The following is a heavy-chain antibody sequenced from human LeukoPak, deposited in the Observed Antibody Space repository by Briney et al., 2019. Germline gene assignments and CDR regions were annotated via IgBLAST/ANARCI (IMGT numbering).Heavy chain of an antibody. Sequence: PSETLSLTCTVSGGSISSGSYYWSWIRQPAGKGLEWIGRIYTSGSTNYNPSLKSRVTISVDTSKNQFSLKLSSVTAADTAVYYCAFSYRCGGDCQGGAFDIWGQGTMVTVSS. D-gene: IGHD2-21*01. V-gene: IGHV4-61*02. CDR3: AFSYRCGGDCQGGAFDI. J-gene: IGHJ3*02. CDR2: IYTSGST. CDR1: GGSISSGSYY.